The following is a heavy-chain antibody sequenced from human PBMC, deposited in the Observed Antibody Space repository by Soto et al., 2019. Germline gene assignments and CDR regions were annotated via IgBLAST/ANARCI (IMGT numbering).Heavy chain of an antibody. J-gene: IGHJ4*02. D-gene: IGHD5-12*01. CDR1: GGSISSGGNS. CDR2: IYHSGSA. V-gene: IGHV4-30-2*01. Sequence: SESLSLTCAVSGGSISSGGNSWNWLRQPPGKGLEWIGYIYHSGSAYYNPSLKSRVTISVDRSKSQFSLKLSSVTAADTAVYYCARAVLRSGVDYWGQGTLVTVSS. CDR3: ARAVLRSGVDY.